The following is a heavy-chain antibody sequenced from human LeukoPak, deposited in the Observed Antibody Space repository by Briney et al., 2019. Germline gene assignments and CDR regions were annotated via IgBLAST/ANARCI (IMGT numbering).Heavy chain of an antibody. V-gene: IGHV1-69*13. J-gene: IGHJ3*02. Sequence: SVTVSCKASGGTFSSYAISWVRQAPGQGLEWMGGIIPIFGTANYAQKFQGRVTITADEYTRTAYMELSSLRSEDTAVYYCARHYDILTGYGFLAFDIWGQGTMVTVSS. CDR1: GGTFSSYA. CDR2: IIPIFGTA. D-gene: IGHD3-9*01. CDR3: ARHYDILTGYGFLAFDI.